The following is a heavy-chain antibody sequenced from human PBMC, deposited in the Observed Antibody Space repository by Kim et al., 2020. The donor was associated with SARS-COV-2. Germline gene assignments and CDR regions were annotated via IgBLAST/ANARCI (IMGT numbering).Heavy chain of an antibody. CDR1: GFTFSSYG. J-gene: IGHJ6*02. V-gene: IGHV3-30*18. Sequence: GGSLRLSCADSGFTFSSYGMHWVRLAPGKGLEWVAVISYDGSNKDYADSVKGRFTISRDNSKNTLYLQMNSLRAEDTAVYYCAKDRTGGPARSGWSYYYYGMDVWGQGTTVTVSS. CDR2: ISYDGSNK. D-gene: IGHD6-19*01. CDR3: AKDRTGGPARSGWSYYYYGMDV.